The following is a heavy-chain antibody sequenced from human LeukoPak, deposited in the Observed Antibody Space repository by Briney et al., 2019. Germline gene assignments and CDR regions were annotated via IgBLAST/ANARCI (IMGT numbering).Heavy chain of an antibody. V-gene: IGHV3-64*01. J-gene: IGHJ3*02. CDR1: GFTFSSYA. CDR3: ARDSRITMVRGVPDDAFDI. D-gene: IGHD3-10*01. CDR2: ISSNGGST. Sequence: GGSLRLSCAASGFTFSSYAMHWVRQAPGKGLEYVSAISSNGGSTYYANSVKGRFTISRDNSKNTLYLQMGSLRAEDMAVYYCARDSRITMVRGVPDDAFDIWGQGTMVTVSS.